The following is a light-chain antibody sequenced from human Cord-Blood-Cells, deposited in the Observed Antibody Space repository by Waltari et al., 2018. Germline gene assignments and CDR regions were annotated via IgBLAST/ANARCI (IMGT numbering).Light chain of an antibody. CDR1: KLGDKY. CDR2: QDS. V-gene: IGLV3-1*01. CDR3: QAWDSSTAIYV. Sequence: SYELTQPPSVSVSPGQTASITCSGDKLGDKYACWYQQKPGQSPVLVIYQDSKRPSGIPWRFSGSNSGNTATLTISGTQAMDEADYYCQAWDSSTAIYVFGTGTKVTVL. J-gene: IGLJ1*01.